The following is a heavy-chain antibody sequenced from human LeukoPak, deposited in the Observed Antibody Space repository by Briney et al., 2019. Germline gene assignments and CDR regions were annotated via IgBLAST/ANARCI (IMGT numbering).Heavy chain of an antibody. CDR3: ARHFRQLEAIDS. CDR1: GGSIINSNYY. Sequence: TSETLSLTCTVSGGSIINSNYYCGWIRQPPGKGLEWIGSIYYSGTTYYNPSLRSRVTISVDTSKNQFSVKLSSVTAADTATYYCARHFRQLEAIDSWGQGTLATVSS. V-gene: IGHV4-39*01. J-gene: IGHJ4*02. CDR2: IYYSGTT. D-gene: IGHD6-6*01.